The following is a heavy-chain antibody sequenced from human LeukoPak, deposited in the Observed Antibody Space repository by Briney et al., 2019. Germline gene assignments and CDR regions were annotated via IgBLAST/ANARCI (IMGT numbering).Heavy chain of an antibody. CDR3: AREAYYYDSSGNRYAFDI. Sequence: SETLSLTCTVSGGSISSGSYDWGWIRQPAGKGLEWIGRIYTSGTSNYTPSLQLRLTISVDTSKNQFSLKLSSVTAADTAVYYCAREAYYYDSSGNRYAFDIWGQGTMVTVSS. D-gene: IGHD3-22*01. J-gene: IGHJ3*02. CDR2: IYTSGTS. V-gene: IGHV4-61*02. CDR1: GGSISSGSYD.